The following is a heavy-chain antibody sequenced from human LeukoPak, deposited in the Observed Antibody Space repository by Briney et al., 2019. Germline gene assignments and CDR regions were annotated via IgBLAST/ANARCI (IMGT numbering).Heavy chain of an antibody. J-gene: IGHJ4*02. CDR1: GFTFPNYW. CDR3: ARDPDIGTTDY. Sequence: GGSLRLSCAASGFTFPNYWMSWVRQAPGKGLEWVANINEDGGEEYYVDSVKGRFTISRDNARNSLYLQMNSLRAEDTAVYYCARDPDIGTTDYWGQGTLVTVSS. V-gene: IGHV3-7*01. D-gene: IGHD1-7*01. CDR2: INEDGGEE.